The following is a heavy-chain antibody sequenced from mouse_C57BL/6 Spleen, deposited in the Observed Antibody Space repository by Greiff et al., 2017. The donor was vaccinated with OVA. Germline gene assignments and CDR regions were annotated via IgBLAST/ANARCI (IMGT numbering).Heavy chain of an antibody. Sequence: VQGVESGPGLVQPSQSLSITCTVSGFSLTSYGVHWVRQSPGKGLEWLGVIWSGGSTDYNAAFISRLSISKDNSKSQVFFKMNSLQADDTAIYYCAREVVASYYYAMDYWGQGTSVTVSS. D-gene: IGHD1-1*01. CDR1: GFSLTSYG. J-gene: IGHJ4*01. V-gene: IGHV2-2*01. CDR3: AREVVASYYYAMDY. CDR2: IWSGGST.